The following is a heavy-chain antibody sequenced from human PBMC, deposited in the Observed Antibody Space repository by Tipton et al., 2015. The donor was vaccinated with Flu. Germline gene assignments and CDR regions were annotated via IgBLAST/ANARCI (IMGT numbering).Heavy chain of an antibody. CDR1: GGSIGSSTYY. D-gene: IGHD3-16*02. CDR3: ARDYLLGDLSFFDN. Sequence: TLSLTCTVFGGSIGSSTYYWGWIRQPPGKGLEWIGSLYTSGSTNYNASLKSRVTMSVDTSKNQFSLKLSSVTVADTAVYYCARDYLLGDLSFFDNWGQGTLVTVSS. J-gene: IGHJ4*02. V-gene: IGHV4-39*07. CDR2: LYTSGST.